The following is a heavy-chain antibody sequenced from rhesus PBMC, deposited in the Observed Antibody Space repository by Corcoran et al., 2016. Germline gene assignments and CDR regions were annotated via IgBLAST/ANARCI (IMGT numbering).Heavy chain of an antibody. V-gene: IGHV4-173*01. D-gene: IGHD4-23*01. CDR1: GGSISSNY. Sequence: QLQLQESGPGLVKPSETLSLTCAVSGGSISSNYWSWICQPPGKGLEWIGRISGSGGSTDYNPSPIGRVTISTATSKNQFSLTLSSVTAADTAVYYCARYGYSNYRGGGLDSWGQGVVVTVSS. CDR3: ARYGYSNYRGGGLDS. J-gene: IGHJ6*01. CDR2: ISGSGGST.